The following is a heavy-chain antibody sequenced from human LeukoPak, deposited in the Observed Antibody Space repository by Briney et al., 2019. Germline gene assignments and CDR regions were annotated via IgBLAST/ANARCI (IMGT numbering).Heavy chain of an antibody. CDR3: ASTFPYCGDGTCAL. D-gene: IGHD2-15*01. CDR2: INPAGSIQ. Sequence: GGPLRLSCLGTGLAFKNYWMTWVRQAPGKGLEWVANINPAGSIQNYVESVRGRFTISRDNAKNSLYLQLDNLRGDDTAVYYCASTFPYCGDGTCALGGQGTLVTVSS. V-gene: IGHV3-7*01. CDR1: GLAFKNYW. J-gene: IGHJ1*01.